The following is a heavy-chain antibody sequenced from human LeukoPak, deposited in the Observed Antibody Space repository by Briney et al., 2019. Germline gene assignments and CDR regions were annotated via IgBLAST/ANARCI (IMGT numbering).Heavy chain of an antibody. CDR1: GYSISSAYY. Sequence: SETLSLTCAVSGYSISSAYYWAWIRQPPGKGLEWIGSIYHSGSAFYNPSLKSRVTISVDTSKNQFSLRLSSVTAADTAVYYCARGEGNDYVWGSFYYYLDVWGKGTTVTVSS. D-gene: IGHD3-16*01. J-gene: IGHJ6*03. CDR3: ARGEGNDYVWGSFYYYLDV. CDR2: IYHSGSA. V-gene: IGHV4-38-2*01.